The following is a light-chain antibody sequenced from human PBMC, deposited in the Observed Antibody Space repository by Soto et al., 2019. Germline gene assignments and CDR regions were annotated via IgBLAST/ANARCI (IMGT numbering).Light chain of an antibody. CDR2: GAS. CDR1: QSVSSSF. Sequence: EIVLTQSPGTLSLSPGERATLSCRASQSVSSSFLAWYQQKPGQAPRLLIYGASIRATGIPDRFSGSGSGTDCTLTISRLEPEDFAVYYCQQYGSSPRTFGQGTKVEIK. CDR3: QQYGSSPRT. J-gene: IGKJ1*01. V-gene: IGKV3-20*01.